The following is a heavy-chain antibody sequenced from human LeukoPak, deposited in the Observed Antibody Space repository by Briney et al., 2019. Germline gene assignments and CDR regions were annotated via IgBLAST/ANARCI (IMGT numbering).Heavy chain of an antibody. V-gene: IGHV3-30*03. CDR2: ISYDGSNK. Sequence: GRSLRLSCAASGFTFSSYGMHWVRQAPGKGLEWVAVISYDGSNKCYADSVKGRFTISRDNSKNTLYLQMNSLRAEDTAVYYCASNVGMDVWGQGTTVTVSS. CDR1: GFTFSSYG. CDR3: ASNVGMDV. J-gene: IGHJ6*02.